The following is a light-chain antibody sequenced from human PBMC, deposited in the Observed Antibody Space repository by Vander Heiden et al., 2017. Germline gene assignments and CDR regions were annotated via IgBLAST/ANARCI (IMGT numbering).Light chain of an antibody. CDR2: DAF. CDR3: QQRLKLHLS. CDR1: QSVSVS. Sequence: EIVLTQSPATLSLSPGERATLSCRASQSVSVSLAWYQQKPGQAPRLLIYDAFHRAPGVPPRFSASGSGTDFTLTISILEPEDLAVYYSQQRLKLHLSFGGGTKVEI. V-gene: IGKV3-11*01. J-gene: IGKJ4*01.